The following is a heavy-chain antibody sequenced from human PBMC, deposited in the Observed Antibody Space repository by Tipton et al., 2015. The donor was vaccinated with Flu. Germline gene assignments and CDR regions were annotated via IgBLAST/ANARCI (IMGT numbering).Heavy chain of an antibody. J-gene: IGHJ3*02. D-gene: IGHD3-16*01. V-gene: IGHV4-59*08. CDR3: ARVGDGDAFDI. CDR2: IYYSGST. CDR1: GGSISSYY. Sequence: TLSLTCTVSGGSISSYYWSWIRQPPGKGLEWIGYIYYSGSTNYNPSLKSRVTISVDTSKNKFSLKLHSVTAADTAVYYCARVGDGDAFDIWGQGTMVTVSS.